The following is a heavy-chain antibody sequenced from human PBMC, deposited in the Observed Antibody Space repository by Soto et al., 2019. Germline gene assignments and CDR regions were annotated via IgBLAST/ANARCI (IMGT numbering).Heavy chain of an antibody. J-gene: IGHJ5*02. CDR1: GFSFSDYF. D-gene: IGHD4-17*01. CDR2: INPSGDSR. Sequence: ASVKVSCKASGFSFSDYFMHWVRQAAGQGREWMGIINPSGDSRNYAQKFEGRVTITRGTSRCIVYMDLSSLREEHTAVYYWARYNSKNYGPPAPSLRLHPWGQGARVTVAS. CDR3: ARYNSKNYGPPAPSLRLHP. V-gene: IGHV1-46*01.